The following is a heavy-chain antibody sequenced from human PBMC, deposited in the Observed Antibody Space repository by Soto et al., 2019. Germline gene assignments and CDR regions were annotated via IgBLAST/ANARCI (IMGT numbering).Heavy chain of an antibody. D-gene: IGHD3-9*01. J-gene: IGHJ5*02. CDR3: AREGGDYDIWFDP. Sequence: SETLSLTCTVSGGSISSYYWSWIRQPPGKGLEWIGYIYYSGSTNYNPSLKSRVTISVDTSKNQFSLKLSSVTAADTAVYYCAREGGDYDIWFDPWGQGTLVTVSS. V-gene: IGHV4-59*01. CDR1: GGSISSYY. CDR2: IYYSGST.